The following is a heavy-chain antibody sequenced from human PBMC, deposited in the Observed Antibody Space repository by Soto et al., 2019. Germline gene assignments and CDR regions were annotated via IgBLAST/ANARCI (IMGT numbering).Heavy chain of an antibody. CDR3: VRTACVINNCSYRGVR. V-gene: IGHV3-33*01. CDR2: IGFDGTNI. Sequence: PGGSLRLSCVASGFDFKTCGMHWVRQAPGKGLEWVAVIGFDGTNIHYSDSVRGRFSISRDNSENTVSLQMNSLRVEDTALYYCVRTACVINNCSYRGVRWGQGTLVTVSS. D-gene: IGHD1-20*01. J-gene: IGHJ4*02. CDR1: GFDFKTCG.